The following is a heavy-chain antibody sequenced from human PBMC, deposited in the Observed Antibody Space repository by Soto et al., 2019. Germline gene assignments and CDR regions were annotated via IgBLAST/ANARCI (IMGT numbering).Heavy chain of an antibody. CDR1: GSTVSSNY. Sequence: GGSLRLSCAASGSTVSSNYMSWVRQAPGKGLEWVSVIYSGGSTYYADSVKGRFTISRDNSKNTLYLQMNSLRAEDTAVYYCANQRGGYDRDFDYWGQGTLLTVSS. J-gene: IGHJ4*02. V-gene: IGHV3-66*01. CDR3: ANQRGGYDRDFDY. CDR2: IYSGGST. D-gene: IGHD5-12*01.